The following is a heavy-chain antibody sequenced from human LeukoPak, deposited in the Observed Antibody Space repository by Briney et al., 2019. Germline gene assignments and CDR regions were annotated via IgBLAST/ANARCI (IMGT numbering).Heavy chain of an antibody. CDR2: IIPIFGTA. CDR1: GGTFSNYA. V-gene: IGHV1-69*01. J-gene: IGHJ4*02. Sequence: GASVKVSCKASGGTFSNYAISWVRQAPGQGLEWMGGIIPIFGTANYAQKFQGRVTITADESTSTAYMELSSLRSEDTAVYYCARDPIGAAAGTPDYWGQGTLVTVSS. D-gene: IGHD6-13*01. CDR3: ARDPIGAAAGTPDY.